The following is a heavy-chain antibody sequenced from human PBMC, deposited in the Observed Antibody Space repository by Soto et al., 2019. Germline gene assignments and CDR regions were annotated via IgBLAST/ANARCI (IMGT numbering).Heavy chain of an antibody. CDR2: IYYTGNT. CDR1: GDSLRSSYHY. J-gene: IGHJ4*02. D-gene: IGHD2-8*01. V-gene: IGHV4-39*01. Sequence: PSETLSLTCTVSGDSLRSSYHYWGWIRQLPGKGLEWIGSIYYTGNTYYNPSLKSRVSISVDMATNEISLRLRAESIADTAVYYCVRVEMYAGEFNPNFDRWGQGALLTVSS. CDR3: VRVEMYAGEFNPNFDR.